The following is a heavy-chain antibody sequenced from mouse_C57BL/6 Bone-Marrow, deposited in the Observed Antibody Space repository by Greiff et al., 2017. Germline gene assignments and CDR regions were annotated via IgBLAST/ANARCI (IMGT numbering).Heavy chain of an antibody. CDR3: RGYSNSEDWYFDV. CDR1: GFNIKDDY. D-gene: IGHD2-5*01. CDR2: IDPENGDT. V-gene: IGHV14-4*01. J-gene: IGHJ1*03. Sequence: EVQLQQSGAELVRPGASVKLSCTASGFNIKDDYMHWVKQRPEQGLEWIGWIDPENGDTEYASKFQGKDSITADTSSNTAYLQLSSLTSEDTAVYYCRGYSNSEDWYFDVWGTGTTVTVSS.